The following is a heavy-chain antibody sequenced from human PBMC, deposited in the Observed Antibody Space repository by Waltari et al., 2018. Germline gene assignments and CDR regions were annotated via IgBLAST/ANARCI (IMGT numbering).Heavy chain of an antibody. D-gene: IGHD3-16*01. CDR3: ARAPFGAFDI. J-gene: IGHJ3*02. V-gene: IGHV4-59*11. CDR2: IYYSGIT. Sequence: QVQLQESGPGLVKPSETLSLTCTVSGGSISSHYWSWIRQPPGKGLEWIGYIYYSGITNYNPSLKSRVTISVDTSKNQFSLKLSSVTAADTAVYYCARAPFGAFDIWGQGTMVTVSS. CDR1: GGSISSHY.